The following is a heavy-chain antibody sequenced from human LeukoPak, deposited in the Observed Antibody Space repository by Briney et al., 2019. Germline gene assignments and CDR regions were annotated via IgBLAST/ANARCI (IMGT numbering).Heavy chain of an antibody. Sequence: ASVKVSCKASGYTFTGYYMHWVRQAPGQGLEWMGWINPNSGGTNYAQKFQGRVTMTRDTSISTAYMELSRLRSDDTAVYYCARPRYVRSPTCVDFWGQGTLVTVSS. CDR3: ARPRYVRSPTCVDF. CDR1: GYTFTGYY. D-gene: IGHD3-9*01. CDR2: INPNSGGT. J-gene: IGHJ4*02. V-gene: IGHV1-2*02.